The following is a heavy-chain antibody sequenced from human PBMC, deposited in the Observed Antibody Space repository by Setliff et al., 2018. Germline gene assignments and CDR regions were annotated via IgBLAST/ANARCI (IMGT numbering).Heavy chain of an antibody. J-gene: IGHJ4*02. V-gene: IGHV3-21*05. D-gene: IGHD6-19*01. CDR3: ARSAVAVPGQFYFDN. CDR2: ITSGNI. Sequence: GGSLRLSCAASGFTLSNYNMNWVRQAPGKGLEWLSYITSGNIFYADSVKGRFTISRDEAKNSLYLQMNSLRTEDTAVYYCARSAVAVPGQFYFDNWGQGTQVTVSS. CDR1: GFTLSNYN.